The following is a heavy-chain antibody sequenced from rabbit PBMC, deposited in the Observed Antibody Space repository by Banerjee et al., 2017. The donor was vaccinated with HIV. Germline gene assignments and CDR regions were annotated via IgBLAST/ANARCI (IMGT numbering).Heavy chain of an antibody. J-gene: IGHJ4*01. D-gene: IGHD1-1*01. CDR2: IYAGSSGNT. CDR3: ARHRAGGYGHDL. CDR1: GFSFNNKYV. V-gene: IGHV1S45*01. Sequence: QEQLEESGGGLVKPGGTLTLTCTASGFSFNNKYVMCWVRQAPGKGLEWIGCIYAGSSGNTYYATWAKGRFTISKASWTTVTLQMTSLTAADTATYFCARHRAGGYGHDLWGPGTLVTVS.